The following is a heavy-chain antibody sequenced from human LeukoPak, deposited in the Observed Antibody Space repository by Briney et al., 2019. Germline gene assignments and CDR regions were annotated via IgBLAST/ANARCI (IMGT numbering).Heavy chain of an antibody. CDR3: GVVY. CDR1: GFTFSRYW. Sequence: GGSLRLSCAASGFTFSRYWMNWVRQAPGKGLEWVANIREDGSEKYYVDSVKGRFTISRDNTKNLLYLEMSSLRAEDTAVYYCGVVYWGQGTLVTVSS. V-gene: IGHV3-7*01. CDR2: IREDGSEK. J-gene: IGHJ4*02.